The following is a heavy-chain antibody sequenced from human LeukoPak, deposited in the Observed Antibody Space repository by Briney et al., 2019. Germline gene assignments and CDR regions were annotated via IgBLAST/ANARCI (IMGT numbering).Heavy chain of an antibody. Sequence: GGSLRPSCAASGFTFSSYWMTWVRQAPGKGLEWVANIKQDGSEKYYVDSVKGRFTISRDNAKNSLYLQMNSLGAEDTAVYYCARGSFRYIKWGQGTLVTVSS. D-gene: IGHD3-16*02. CDR2: IKQDGSEK. CDR1: GFTFSSYW. J-gene: IGHJ4*02. CDR3: ARGSFRYIK. V-gene: IGHV3-7*01.